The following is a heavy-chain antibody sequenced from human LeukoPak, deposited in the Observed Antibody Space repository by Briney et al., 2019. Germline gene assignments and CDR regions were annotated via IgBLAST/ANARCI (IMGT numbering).Heavy chain of an antibody. Sequence: ASETLSLTCTVSGGSISSGDYYWSWIRQPPGKGLEWIGYIYYSGSTNYNPSLKSRVTISVDTSKNQFSLRLNSVTAADTAVYYCARSRAFNSGAFDPWGQGSLVTVSS. CDR3: ARSRAFNSGAFDP. V-gene: IGHV4-61*08. D-gene: IGHD1-26*01. J-gene: IGHJ5*02. CDR2: IYYSGST. CDR1: GGSISSGDYY.